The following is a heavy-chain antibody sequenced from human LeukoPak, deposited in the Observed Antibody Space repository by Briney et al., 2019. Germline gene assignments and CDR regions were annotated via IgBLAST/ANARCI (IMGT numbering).Heavy chain of an antibody. CDR2: IYTSGST. CDR1: GGSISSYY. D-gene: IGHD4-17*01. Sequence: SETLSLTCTVSGGSISSYYWSWIRQPAGKGLEWIGRIYTSGSTNYNPSLRSRVTISVDTSKNQFSLKLNSVTAADTAVYCAREEYGDYVGYRGQGTLVTVAS. V-gene: IGHV4-4*07. J-gene: IGHJ4*02. CDR3: AREEYGDYVGY.